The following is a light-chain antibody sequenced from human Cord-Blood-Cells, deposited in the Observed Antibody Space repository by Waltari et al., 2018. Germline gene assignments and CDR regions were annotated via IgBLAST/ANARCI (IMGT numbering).Light chain of an antibody. V-gene: IGKV1-5*01. CDR2: DAS. Sequence: STLSASVGDRVTITCRASQSISSWLAWYQQKPGKAPKLLIYDASSLESGVPSRFSGSGSGTEFTLTISSLQPDDFATYYCQQYNSYSLTFGGGTKVEIK. J-gene: IGKJ4*01. CDR1: QSISSW. CDR3: QQYNSYSLT.